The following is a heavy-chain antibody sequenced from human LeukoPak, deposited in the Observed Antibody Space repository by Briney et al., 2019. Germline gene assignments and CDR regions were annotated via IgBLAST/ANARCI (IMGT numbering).Heavy chain of an antibody. CDR1: GFTFSSYA. V-gene: IGHV3-23*01. CDR3: AKDLARMYYDFWSGPNDY. CDR2: ISGSGGST. Sequence: PGGSLRLSCAASGFTFSSYAMSWVRQAPGKGLEWVSAISGSGGSTYYADSVKGRITISRDNSKNTLYLQMNSLRAEDTAVYYCAKDLARMYYDFWSGPNDYWGQGTLVTVSS. D-gene: IGHD3-3*01. J-gene: IGHJ4*02.